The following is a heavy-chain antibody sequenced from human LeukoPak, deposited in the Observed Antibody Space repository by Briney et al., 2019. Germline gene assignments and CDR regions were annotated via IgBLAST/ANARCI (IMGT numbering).Heavy chain of an antibody. V-gene: IGHV3-49*03. J-gene: IGHJ4*02. CDR2: IRSNTYGGTA. CDR3: TKGDYHAY. Sequence: GGSLRLSCTASGFTFGAYAVSWFRQAPGKGLEWVGFIRSNTYGGTAEYAASVKGRFTISRDDSKSIAYLQMNSLKTEDTAVYYCTKGDYHAYWGQGTLATVSS. CDR1: GFTFGAYA.